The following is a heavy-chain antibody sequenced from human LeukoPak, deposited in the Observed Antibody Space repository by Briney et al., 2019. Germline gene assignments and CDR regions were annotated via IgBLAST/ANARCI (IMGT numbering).Heavy chain of an antibody. D-gene: IGHD3-10*01. CDR1: GYSFTSYW. CDR3: ARHWDFGEISPFDY. V-gene: IGHV5-51*01. CDR2: IYPGDSGT. J-gene: IGHJ4*02. Sequence: GESLKISCRGSGYSFTSYWIGWVRQMPGKGLEWMGIIYPGDSGTRYSPSFQGQVTISADKSISTAYLQWSSLKASDTAMYYCARHWDFGEISPFDYWGQGTLATVSS.